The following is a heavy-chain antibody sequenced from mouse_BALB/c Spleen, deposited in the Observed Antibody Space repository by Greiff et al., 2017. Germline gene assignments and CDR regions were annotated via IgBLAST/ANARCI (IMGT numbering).Heavy chain of an antibody. CDR3: ARDGGKAWFAY. CDR2: IRNKANGYTT. J-gene: IGHJ3*01. V-gene: IGHV7-3*02. Sequence: EVQLEESGGGLVQPGGSLRLSCATSGFTFTDYYMSWVRQPPGKALEWLGFIRNKANGYTTEYSASVKGRFTISRDNSQSILYLQMNTLRAEDSATYYCARDGGKAWFAYWGQGTLVTVSA. D-gene: IGHD2-1*01. CDR1: GFTFTDYY.